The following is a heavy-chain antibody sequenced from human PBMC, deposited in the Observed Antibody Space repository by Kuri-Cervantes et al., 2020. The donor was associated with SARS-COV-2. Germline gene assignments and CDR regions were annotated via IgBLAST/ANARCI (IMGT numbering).Heavy chain of an antibody. D-gene: IGHD1-26*01. CDR3: ARGGTVGAKIDY. J-gene: IGHJ4*02. CDR2: IIPILGIA. CDR1: GYTFTSYA. Sequence: SVKVSCKASGYTFTSYAMNWVRQAPGQGLEWMGGIIPILGIANYAQKFQGRVTITADKSTSTAYMELSSLRSEDTAVYYCARGGTVGAKIDYWDQGTLVTVSS. V-gene: IGHV1-69*10.